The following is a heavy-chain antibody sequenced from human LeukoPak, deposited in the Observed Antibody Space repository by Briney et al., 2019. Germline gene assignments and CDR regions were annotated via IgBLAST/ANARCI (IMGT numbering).Heavy chain of an antibody. CDR2: IIPILGIA. CDR3: ARWELRDFNDAFDI. J-gene: IGHJ3*02. V-gene: IGHV1-69*02. Sequence: GASVKVSCKASGGTFSSYTISWVRQAPGQGLEWTGRIIPILGIANYAQKFQGRVTITADKSTSTAYMELSSLRSEDTAVYYCARWELRDFNDAFDIWGQGTMVTVSS. D-gene: IGHD1-26*01. CDR1: GGTFSSYT.